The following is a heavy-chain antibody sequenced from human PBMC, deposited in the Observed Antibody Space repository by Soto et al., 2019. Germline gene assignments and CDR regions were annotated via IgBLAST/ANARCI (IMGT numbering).Heavy chain of an antibody. CDR3: AIPPGVRAPYGMDV. V-gene: IGHV3-30*03. Sequence: GGSLRLSCAASGFTFSSYGMHWVRQAPGKGLEWVAVISYDGSNKYYADSVKGRFTISRDNSKNTLYLQMNSLRAEDTAVYYCAIPPGVRAPYGMDVWGQGTTVTV. D-gene: IGHD3-10*01. CDR1: GFTFSSYG. CDR2: ISYDGSNK. J-gene: IGHJ6*02.